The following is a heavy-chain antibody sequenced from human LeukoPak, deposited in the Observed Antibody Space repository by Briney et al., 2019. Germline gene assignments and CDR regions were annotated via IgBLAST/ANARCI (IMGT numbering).Heavy chain of an antibody. J-gene: IGHJ6*03. CDR2: ISYDGSNK. D-gene: IGHD5-12*01. CDR3: ARDLFYRGFNMDV. Sequence: GSLRPSCAASGFTFSSYAMHWVRQAPGKGQEWVAVISYDGSNKYYADSVKGRFTISRDNSKNTLYLQMNSLRAEDTAVYYCARDLFYRGFNMDVWGKGTTVTVSS. CDR1: GFTFSSYA. V-gene: IGHV3-30-3*01.